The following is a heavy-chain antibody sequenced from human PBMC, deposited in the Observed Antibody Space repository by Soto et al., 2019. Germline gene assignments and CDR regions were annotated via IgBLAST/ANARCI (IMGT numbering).Heavy chain of an antibody. CDR1: GFTFDDYT. CDR3: AKDSGDDILTVYYLGYGIDV. J-gene: IGHJ6*02. V-gene: IGHV3-43*01. Sequence: GGSLRLSCAASGFTFDDYTMHWVRQAPGKGLEWVSLISWDGGSTYYADSVKGRFTISRDNSKNSLYLQMNSLRTEDTALYYCAKDSGDDILTVYYLGYGIDVRGQGTTVTGSS. D-gene: IGHD3-9*01. CDR2: ISWDGGST.